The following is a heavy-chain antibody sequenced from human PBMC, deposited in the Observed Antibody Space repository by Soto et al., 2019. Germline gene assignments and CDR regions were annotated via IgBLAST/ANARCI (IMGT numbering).Heavy chain of an antibody. CDR2: ISSNGGST. V-gene: IGHV3-64D*06. CDR3: VKYLGWELLSYFAY. J-gene: IGHJ4*02. D-gene: IGHD1-26*01. CDR1: GFTFSSYA. Sequence: GVSLRLSCSASGFTFSSYAMHWVRQAPGKGLEYVSAISSNGGSTYYADSVKGRFTISRDNSKNTLYLQMSSLRAEDTAVYYCVKYLGWELLSYFAYWGKGTLVTVSS.